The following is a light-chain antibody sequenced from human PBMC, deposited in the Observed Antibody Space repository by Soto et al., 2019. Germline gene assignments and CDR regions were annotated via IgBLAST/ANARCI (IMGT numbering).Light chain of an antibody. V-gene: IGKV1-5*03. CDR2: KAS. CDR3: QHFNTFRWT. J-gene: IGKJ1*01. Sequence: DIQMTQSPSTLSASVGDRVTITCRASQSISSWLAWYQQKPGKAPKLLIYKASSLESGVPARFSGSGSGTEFTLTISSLQPDDCATYYCQHFNTFRWTFGQGTKVEIK. CDR1: QSISSW.